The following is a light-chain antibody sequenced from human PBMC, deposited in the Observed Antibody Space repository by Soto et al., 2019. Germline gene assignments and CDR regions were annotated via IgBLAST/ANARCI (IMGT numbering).Light chain of an antibody. CDR2: RAF. CDR1: QSVSSN. CDR3: QQYNNWAV. V-gene: IGKV3-15*01. Sequence: EIVMTQSPATLSVSPWERATLSCRASQSVSSNLAWYQQKPGQAPRLLIYRAFTRATGIPARFSGSGSGTEVTLPISSVQSEDFAVYYCQQYNNWAVFGGGTKVEIK. J-gene: IGKJ4*01.